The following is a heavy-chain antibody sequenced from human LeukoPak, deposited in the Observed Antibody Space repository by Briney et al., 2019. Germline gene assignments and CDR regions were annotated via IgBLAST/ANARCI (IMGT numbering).Heavy chain of an antibody. D-gene: IGHD6-19*01. CDR1: GGSFSGYY. CDR2: INHSGST. Sequence: PSETLSLTCAVYGGSFSGYYWSWIRQPPGKGLEWIGEINHSGSTNYNPSLKSRVTISVDTSKNQFSLKLSSVTAADTAVYYCAGLWYSSGWYYFDYWGQGTLVTVSS. V-gene: IGHV4-34*01. J-gene: IGHJ4*02. CDR3: AGLWYSSGWYYFDY.